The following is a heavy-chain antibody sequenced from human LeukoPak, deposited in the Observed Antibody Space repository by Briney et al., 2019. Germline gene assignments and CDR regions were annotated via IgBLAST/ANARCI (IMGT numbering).Heavy chain of an antibody. D-gene: IGHD3-22*01. J-gene: IGHJ5*02. CDR1: GFTFSSYS. CDR3: ARDRGSYYYDSSGYP. Sequence: PGGSLRLSCAASGFTFSSYSMNWVRQAPGKGLEWVSSISSSSSYIYYADSVKGRFTISRDNAKNSLYLQMNSLRAEDTAVYYCARDRGSYYYDSSGYPWGQGTLVTVSS. CDR2: ISSSSSYI. V-gene: IGHV3-21*01.